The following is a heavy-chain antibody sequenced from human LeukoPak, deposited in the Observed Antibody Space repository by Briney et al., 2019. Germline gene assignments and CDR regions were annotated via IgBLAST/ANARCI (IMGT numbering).Heavy chain of an antibody. CDR2: ISSSSSYI. CDR3: ARQIYNWNYLAGAFDI. Sequence: PGRSLRLSCAASGFTFSSYSMNWVRQAPGKGLEWVSSISSSSSYIYYADSVKGRFTISRDNAKNSLYLQMNSLRAEDTAVYYCARQIYNWNYLAGAFDIWGQGTMVTVSS. D-gene: IGHD1-7*01. V-gene: IGHV3-21*01. J-gene: IGHJ3*02. CDR1: GFTFSSYS.